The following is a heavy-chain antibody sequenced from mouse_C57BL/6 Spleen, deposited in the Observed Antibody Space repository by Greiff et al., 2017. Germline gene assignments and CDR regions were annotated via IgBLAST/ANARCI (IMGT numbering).Heavy chain of an antibody. CDR2: ISYDGSN. Sequence: ESGPGLVKPSQSLSLTCSVTGYSITSGYYWNWIRQFPGNKLEWMGYISYDGSNNYNPSLKNRISITRDTSKNQFFLKLNSVTTEDTATYYCARGVYGSSTYWYFDVWGTGTTVTVSS. CDR3: ARGVYGSSTYWYFDV. V-gene: IGHV3-6*01. D-gene: IGHD1-1*01. J-gene: IGHJ1*03. CDR1: GYSITSGYY.